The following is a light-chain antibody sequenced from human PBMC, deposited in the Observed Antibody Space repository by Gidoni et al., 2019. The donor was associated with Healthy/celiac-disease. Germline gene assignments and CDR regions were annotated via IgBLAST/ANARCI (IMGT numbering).Light chain of an antibody. CDR2: AAS. CDR3: QQLNSYPYT. J-gene: IGKJ2*01. CDR1: QGISSY. V-gene: IGKV1-9*01. Sequence: DIQLTKSPSFLSASVGDRVTITCRASQGISSYLAWYQQKPGQAPKLLIYAASNLQSGVPSRYSGSGSGTEFTLTIRSLQPEDFATYYCQQLNSYPYTFGQGTKLEIK.